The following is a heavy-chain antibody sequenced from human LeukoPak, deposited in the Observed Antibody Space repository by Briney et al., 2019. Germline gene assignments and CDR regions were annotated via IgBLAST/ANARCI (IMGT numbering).Heavy chain of an antibody. V-gene: IGHV4-34*01. Sequence: SETLSLTCAVYGGSFSGYYWSWIRQPPGKGLEWIGEIDHSGSTNYNPSLKSRVTISVDTSKNQFSLKLSSVTAADTAVYYCARSGHGVRGVGYYYYMDVWGKGTTVTISS. D-gene: IGHD3-10*01. CDR2: IDHSGST. J-gene: IGHJ6*03. CDR3: ARSGHGVRGVGYYYYMDV. CDR1: GGSFSGYY.